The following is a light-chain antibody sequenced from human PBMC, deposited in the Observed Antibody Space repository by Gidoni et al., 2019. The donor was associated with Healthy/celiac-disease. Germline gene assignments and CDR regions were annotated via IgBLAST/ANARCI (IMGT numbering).Light chain of an antibody. Sequence: DIVLTQSPGTLSLSPGEIATLSCRASQSVSSNYLTWYQQKPGQAPRLLIYGASSRATGIPDRFSGSGSGTDFTLTISRLEPEDFAVYYCQQYGNSPPATFGQGTRLEIK. CDR2: GAS. CDR1: QSVSSNY. CDR3: QQYGNSPPAT. V-gene: IGKV3-20*01. J-gene: IGKJ5*01.